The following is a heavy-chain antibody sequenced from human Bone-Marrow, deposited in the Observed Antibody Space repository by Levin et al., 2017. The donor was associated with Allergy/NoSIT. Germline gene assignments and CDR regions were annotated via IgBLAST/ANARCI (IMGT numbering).Heavy chain of an antibody. J-gene: IGHJ4*02. Sequence: AASVKVSCKAFGYTFTAYYIHWVRQAPGQGLEWMGWIAPNSGATNYAEKFQGRVTMTRDTSSTTAHMELSSLTSDDMALYYCATGDILDYWGQGSLVTVSS. CDR1: GYTFTAYY. D-gene: IGHD7-27*01. V-gene: IGHV1-2*02. CDR3: ATGDILDY. CDR2: IAPNSGAT.